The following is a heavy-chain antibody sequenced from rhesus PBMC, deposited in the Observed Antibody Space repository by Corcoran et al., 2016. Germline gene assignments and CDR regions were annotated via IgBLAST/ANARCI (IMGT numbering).Heavy chain of an antibody. CDR1: GGSISGGYG. CDR2: IFDSIGST. Sequence: QLQLQESGPGLVKPSETLSLTCAVSGGSISGGYGWSWIRQPPGKGLEWIGHIFDSIGSTYYNPSLKSRVTISRDTSKNQFSLKLSSVTAADTAVYYCARLSSYYFDYWGQGVLVTVSS. CDR3: ARLSSYYFDY. J-gene: IGHJ4*01. V-gene: IGHV4S7*01.